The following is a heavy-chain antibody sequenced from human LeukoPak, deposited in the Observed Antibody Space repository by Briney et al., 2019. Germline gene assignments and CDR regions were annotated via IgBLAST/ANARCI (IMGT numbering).Heavy chain of an antibody. Sequence: GGSLRLSCAASGFTFSSYWMSWVRQAPGKGLEWVANIKQDGSEKYYVDSVKGRFTISRDNARNSLYLQMNSLRAEDTAVYYCARLRYYYGSGSYYTLDYWGRGTLVTVSS. CDR3: ARLRYYYGSGSYYTLDY. J-gene: IGHJ4*02. CDR2: IKQDGSEK. D-gene: IGHD3-10*01. CDR1: GFTFSSYW. V-gene: IGHV3-7*01.